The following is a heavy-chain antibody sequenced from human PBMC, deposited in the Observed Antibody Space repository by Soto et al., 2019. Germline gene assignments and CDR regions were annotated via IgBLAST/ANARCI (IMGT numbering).Heavy chain of an antibody. Sequence: NPSETLSLTCTVSGGSISSYYWSWIRQPPGKGLEWIGYIYYSGSTNYNPSLKSRVTISVDTSKNQFSLKLSSVTAADTAVYYCARTYGFDAFDIWGQGTMVTVSS. CDR3: ARTYGFDAFDI. J-gene: IGHJ3*02. CDR2: IYYSGST. V-gene: IGHV4-59*01. CDR1: GGSISSYY. D-gene: IGHD4-17*01.